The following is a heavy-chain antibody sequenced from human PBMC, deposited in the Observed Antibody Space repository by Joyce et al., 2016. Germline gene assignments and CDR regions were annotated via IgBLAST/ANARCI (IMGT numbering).Heavy chain of an antibody. CDR2: IWYDGSNK. CDR1: GFTFSSYA. J-gene: IGHJ5*02. D-gene: IGHD3-10*01. CDR3: ARGGTMIRGALNWFDP. V-gene: IGHV3-33*01. Sequence: QVQLVESGGGVVQPRRSLRLSCAASGFTFSSYAMHWVRQAPGKGLDWVAVIWYDGSNKYYTKSVKGRFSISRDNSKNTLFLQMNTLRAEDTAVYYCARGGTMIRGALNWFDPWGQGTLVTVSS.